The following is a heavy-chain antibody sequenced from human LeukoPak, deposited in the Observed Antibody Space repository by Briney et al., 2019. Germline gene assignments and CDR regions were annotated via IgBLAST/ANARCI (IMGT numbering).Heavy chain of an antibody. D-gene: IGHD6-13*01. CDR1: GFTFSSYS. CDR3: ARDSSSWYGYLYYYYMDV. J-gene: IGHJ6*03. Sequence: PGGSLRLSCAASGFTFSSYSMNWVRQAPGKGLEWVSSISSSSSYIYYADSVKGRFTISRDNAENSLYLQMNSLRAEDTAVYYCARDSSSWYGYLYYYYMDVWGKGTTVTVSS. V-gene: IGHV3-21*01. CDR2: ISSSSSYI.